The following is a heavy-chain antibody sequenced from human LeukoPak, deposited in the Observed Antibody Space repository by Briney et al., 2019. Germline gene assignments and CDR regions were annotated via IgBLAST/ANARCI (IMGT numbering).Heavy chain of an antibody. Sequence: NPSETLSLTCTVSGGSISSDCWSWIRQPPGKGLEWIGYIYYGGSTNYNPSLKSRVTISVDTSKNQFSLKLSSVTAADTAVYYCARDRGYCSGGSCYRWFDPWGQGTLVTVSS. J-gene: IGHJ5*02. D-gene: IGHD2-15*01. CDR1: GGSISSDC. CDR2: IYYGGST. CDR3: ARDRGYCSGGSCYRWFDP. V-gene: IGHV4-59*01.